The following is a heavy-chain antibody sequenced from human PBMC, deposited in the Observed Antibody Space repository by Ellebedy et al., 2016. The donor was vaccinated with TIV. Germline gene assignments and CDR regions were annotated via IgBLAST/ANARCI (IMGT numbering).Heavy chain of an antibody. CDR1: GYSFTSYW. Sequence: GGSLRLXXKGSGYSFTSYWIGWVRQMPGKGLEWMGIIYPGDSDTRYSPSFQGQVTISADKSISTAYLQWSSLKASDTAMYYCARHRRIYGSGGDYWGQGTLVTVSS. V-gene: IGHV5-51*01. CDR2: IYPGDSDT. D-gene: IGHD3-10*01. J-gene: IGHJ4*02. CDR3: ARHRRIYGSGGDY.